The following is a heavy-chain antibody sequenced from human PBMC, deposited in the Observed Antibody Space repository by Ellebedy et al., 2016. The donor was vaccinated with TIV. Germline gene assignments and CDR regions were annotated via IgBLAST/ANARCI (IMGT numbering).Heavy chain of an antibody. Sequence: GESLKISCEGSGFAFSNYAMNWVRQAPGKGLEWISYINAGGRALYYADSVKGRFTISRDDAKNSVYLQMNSLRAEDTAVYYCASGFTHYGAFDIWGQGTMVTVSS. J-gene: IGHJ3*02. CDR3: ASGFTHYGAFDI. CDR1: GFAFSNYA. D-gene: IGHD3-16*01. V-gene: IGHV3-48*04. CDR2: INAGGRAL.